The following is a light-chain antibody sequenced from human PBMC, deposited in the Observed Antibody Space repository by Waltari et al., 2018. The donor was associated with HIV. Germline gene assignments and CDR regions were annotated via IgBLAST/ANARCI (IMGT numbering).Light chain of an antibody. Sequence: QSVLMQPPSVSAAPGQKVAISCSVSSSNIGTDYVSWYQHVPGSAPKLLIYDNDKRPSGTPDRFSGSKSGTSATLDITGLQTGDGADYYCGTWDRSLGGGVFGGGTKLTVL. J-gene: IGLJ3*02. CDR3: GTWDRSLGGGV. CDR1: SSNIGTDY. V-gene: IGLV1-51*01. CDR2: DND.